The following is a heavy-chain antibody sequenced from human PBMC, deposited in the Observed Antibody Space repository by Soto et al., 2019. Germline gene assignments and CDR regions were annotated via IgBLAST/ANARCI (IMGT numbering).Heavy chain of an antibody. CDR1: GGTFSSYA. V-gene: IGHV1-69*13. CDR3: ARGGSGWYVGHWFDP. CDR2: IIPIFDTA. J-gene: IGHJ5*02. Sequence: ASVKVSCKASGGTFSSYAISWVRQAPGQGLEWMGGIIPIFDTANYARKFQGRVTITADESTSTAYMELSSLRSEDTAVYYCARGGSGWYVGHWFDPWGQGTLVTVSS. D-gene: IGHD6-19*01.